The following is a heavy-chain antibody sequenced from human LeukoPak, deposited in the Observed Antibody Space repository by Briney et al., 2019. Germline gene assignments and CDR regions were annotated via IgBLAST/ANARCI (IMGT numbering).Heavy chain of an antibody. CDR2: ISYSGSTT. Sequence: PSETLSLTCTVSGGSISSSSVYWGWIRQPPGKGLEWIATISYSGSTTSYNPSLKSRVTISVDTSKNQFSLKLNSVTAADTAVYYCARGPPILMTTVVLSYYYYYYGMDVWGQGTTVTVSS. CDR1: GGSISSSSVY. V-gene: IGHV4-39*01. J-gene: IGHJ6*02. D-gene: IGHD4-23*01. CDR3: ARGPPILMTTVVLSYYYYYYGMDV.